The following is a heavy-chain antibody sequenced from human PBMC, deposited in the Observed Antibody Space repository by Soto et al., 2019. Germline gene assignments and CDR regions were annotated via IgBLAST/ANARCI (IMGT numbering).Heavy chain of an antibody. V-gene: IGHV3-23*01. Sequence: EVQLLESGGGLVQPGGSLRLSCAASGFTFVNYAMNWVRQAPGKGLEWVATLSGSGTSTYYADSVKGRFTISRDNSRNTLYLQMNSLRAEDTAVYYCAKGTSNGGWFNPFDYWGQGTLATVSS. J-gene: IGHJ4*02. CDR3: AKGTSNGGWFNPFDY. CDR1: GFTFVNYA. CDR2: LSGSGTST. D-gene: IGHD6-19*01.